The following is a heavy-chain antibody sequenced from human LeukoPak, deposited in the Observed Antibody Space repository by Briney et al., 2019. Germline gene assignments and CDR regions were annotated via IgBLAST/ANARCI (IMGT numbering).Heavy chain of an antibody. D-gene: IGHD2-8*01. CDR1: GGSISSGSYY. CDR3: ARVMRSLGFDY. J-gene: IGHJ4*02. V-gene: IGHV4-61*10. CDR2: IYYSGST. Sequence: SETLSLTCTVSGGSISSGSYYWSWIRQPAGKGLEWIGYIYYSGSTNYNPSLKSRVTISVDTSKNQFSLKLSSVTAADTAVYYCARVMRSLGFDYWGQGTLVTVSS.